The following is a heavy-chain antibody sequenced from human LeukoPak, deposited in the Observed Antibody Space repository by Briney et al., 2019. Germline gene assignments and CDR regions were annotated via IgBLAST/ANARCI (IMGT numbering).Heavy chain of an antibody. CDR1: GGSISSSSYY. CDR2: IYYSGST. J-gene: IGHJ4*02. V-gene: IGHV4-39*01. CDR3: ASQHSSGWYPPFDY. Sequence: PSETLSLTCTVSGGSISSSSYYWGWIRQPPGKGLEWIGSIYYSGSTYYNPSLKSRVTTSVDTSKNQFSLKLSSVTAADTAVYYCASQHSSGWYPPFDYWGQGTLVTVSS. D-gene: IGHD6-19*01.